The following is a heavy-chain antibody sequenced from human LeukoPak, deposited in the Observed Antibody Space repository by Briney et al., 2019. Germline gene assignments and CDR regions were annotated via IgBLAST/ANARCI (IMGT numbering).Heavy chain of an antibody. CDR1: GFTFSSYA. CDR3: AKLWAVVVVITRFDP. Sequence: GGSLRLSCAASGFTFSSYAMSWVRQAPGKGLEWVSAISGSGGSTYYADPVKGRFTISRDNSKNTLYLQMNSLRAEDTAVYYCAKLWAVVVVITRFDPWGQGTLVTVSS. J-gene: IGHJ5*02. CDR2: ISGSGGST. D-gene: IGHD3-22*01. V-gene: IGHV3-23*01.